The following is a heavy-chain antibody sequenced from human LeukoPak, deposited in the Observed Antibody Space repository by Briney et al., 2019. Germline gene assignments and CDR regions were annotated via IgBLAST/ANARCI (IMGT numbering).Heavy chain of an antibody. J-gene: IGHJ4*02. V-gene: IGHV3-23*01. Sequence: GGSLRLSCAASGFTFSNYAMTWVRQAPGKGLEWVSAISGSGGSTYYADSVKGRFTISRDNSKNTLYLQMSSLRAGDTAVYYCAKQAGGSGSYYYYWGQGTLVTVSS. CDR2: ISGSGGST. CDR3: AKQAGGSGSYYYY. CDR1: GFTFSNYA. D-gene: IGHD3-10*01.